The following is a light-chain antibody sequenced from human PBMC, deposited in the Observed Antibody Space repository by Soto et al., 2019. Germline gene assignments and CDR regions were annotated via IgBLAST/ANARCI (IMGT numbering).Light chain of an antibody. CDR2: KAS. CDR1: QSISSW. Sequence: DIQMTQSPSTLSASVGDRVTITCRASQSISSWLAWYQQKPGKAPRLLIYKASSLESGVPSRFSGSGSGTEFTLSISSLQPDDFATYYSQQFYSYSRTFGQGTKVEVK. J-gene: IGKJ1*01. V-gene: IGKV1-5*03. CDR3: QQFYSYSRT.